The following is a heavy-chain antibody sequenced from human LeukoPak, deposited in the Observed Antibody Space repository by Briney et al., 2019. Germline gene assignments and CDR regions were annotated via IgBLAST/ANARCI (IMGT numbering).Heavy chain of an antibody. J-gene: IGHJ4*02. D-gene: IGHD6-6*01. CDR2: INHSGST. CDR1: GGSFSGYY. Sequence: PSETLSLTCAVYGGSFSGYYWSWIRQPPGEGLEWIGEINHSGSTNYNPSLKSRVTISVDTSKNQFSLKLSSVTAADTAVYYCARIQYSSSPVDYWGQGTLVTVSS. V-gene: IGHV4-34*01. CDR3: ARIQYSSSPVDY.